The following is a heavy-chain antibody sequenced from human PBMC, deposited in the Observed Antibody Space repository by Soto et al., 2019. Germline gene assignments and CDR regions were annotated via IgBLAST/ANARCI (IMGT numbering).Heavy chain of an antibody. V-gene: IGHV3-53*01. CDR2: IYSGGST. CDR3: ARAAFLTGYYSGYFDY. CDR1: GFTVSSNY. D-gene: IGHD3-9*01. J-gene: IGHJ4*02. Sequence: PGGSLRLSCAASGFTVSSNYMSWVRQAPGKGLEWVSVIYSGGSTYYADSVKGRFTISRDNSKNTLYLQMNSLRAEDTAVYYCARAAFLTGYYSGYFDYWGQGTLVTVSS.